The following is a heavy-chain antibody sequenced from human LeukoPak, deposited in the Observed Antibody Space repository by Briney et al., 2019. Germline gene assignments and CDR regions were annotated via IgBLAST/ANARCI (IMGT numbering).Heavy chain of an antibody. CDR2: INSDGSST. D-gene: IGHD3-10*01. CDR1: GFTFSSYW. CDR3: ATVFTSDRLGEGY. J-gene: IGHJ4*02. V-gene: IGHV3-74*01. Sequence: GGSLRLSCAASGFTFSSYWMHWVRQAPGKGLVWVSRINSDGSSTSYADSVKGRFTISRDNAKNTLYLQMSSLRAEDTAVYYCATVFTSDRLGEGYWGQGTLVTVSS.